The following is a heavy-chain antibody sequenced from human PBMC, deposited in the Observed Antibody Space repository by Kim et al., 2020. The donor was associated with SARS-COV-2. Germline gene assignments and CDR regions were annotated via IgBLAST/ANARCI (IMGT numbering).Heavy chain of an antibody. CDR2: SDQ. J-gene: IGHJ3*02. CDR3: ARESYFAFDI. Sequence: SDQYYVDSVQGRFTISRDNGKNSLYLQMSSLRAEDTAVYYCARESYFAFDIWGQGTKVTVSS. D-gene: IGHD3-10*01. V-gene: IGHV3-7*03.